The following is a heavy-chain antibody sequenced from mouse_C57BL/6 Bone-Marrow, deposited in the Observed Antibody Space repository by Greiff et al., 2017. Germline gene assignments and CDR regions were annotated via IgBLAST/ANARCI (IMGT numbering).Heavy chain of an antibody. V-gene: IGHV1-64*01. CDR2: IHPSSGYT. D-gene: IGHD2-4*01. CDR1: GYTFTSYW. J-gene: IGHJ4*01. CDR3: ARRSCDYDYDASMDY. Sequence: QVQLQQPGAELVKPGASVKLSCKASGYTFTSYWMHWVKQRPGQGLEWIGLIHPSSGYTNYNEKFKSKATLTVDKSTSTAYMQLSSLTAEDSTVYYCARRSCDYDYDASMDYWGQGTSVTVSS.